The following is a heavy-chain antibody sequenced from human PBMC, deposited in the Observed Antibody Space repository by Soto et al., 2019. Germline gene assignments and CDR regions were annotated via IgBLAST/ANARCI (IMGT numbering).Heavy chain of an antibody. CDR1: GGSISSSSSY. CDR2: IYSGST. J-gene: IGHJ4*02. CDR3: ATTRGIAVGGSFDY. V-gene: IGHV4-39*01. Sequence: SETLSLTCTVSGGSISSSSSYWGWIRQPPGKGLEWIGIIYSGSTYYNPSLKSRVTISVDTSKNQFSLKLSSVAAADTAIYFCATTRGIAVGGSFDYWGQGTLVTVSS. D-gene: IGHD6-13*01.